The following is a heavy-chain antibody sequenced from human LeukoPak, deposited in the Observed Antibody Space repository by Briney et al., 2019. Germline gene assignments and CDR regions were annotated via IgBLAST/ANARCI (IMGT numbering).Heavy chain of an antibody. CDR1: GFTFSSYW. D-gene: IGHD2-21*02. Sequence: GGSLRLSCAASGFTFSSYWMHWVRQAPGKGLVWVSRISSDGGNTVYADSVKGRFTISRDNAKNTLYLEMKSLRVEDTAVYYCARELPREVTLDSWGQGTLVTV. CDR3: ARELPREVTLDS. V-gene: IGHV3-74*01. J-gene: IGHJ5*01. CDR2: ISSDGGNT.